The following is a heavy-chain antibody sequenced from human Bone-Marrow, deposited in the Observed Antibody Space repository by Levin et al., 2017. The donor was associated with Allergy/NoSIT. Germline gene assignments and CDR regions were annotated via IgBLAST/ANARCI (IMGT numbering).Heavy chain of an antibody. CDR2: INRDGGDG. J-gene: IGHJ4*02. CDR1: GFTYSGYW. Sequence: GESLKISCASSGFTYSGYWMAWVRQAPGKGLEWVANINRDGGDGYYVDSVKGRFTISRDNARNSLDLQMNSLRVEDTAVYYCARNGAWSFEFWGQGTLVTVSS. CDR3: ARNGAWSFEF. D-gene: IGHD2-8*01. V-gene: IGHV3-7*02.